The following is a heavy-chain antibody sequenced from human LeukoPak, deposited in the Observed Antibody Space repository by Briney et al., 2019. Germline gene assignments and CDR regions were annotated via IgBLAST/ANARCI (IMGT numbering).Heavy chain of an antibody. D-gene: IGHD5-18*01. CDR3: ARTTEGGYTYDYFYYYYMDV. J-gene: IGHJ6*03. CDR2: IYSSGST. V-gene: IGHV4-61*02. Sequence: SETLSLTCTVSGGSISSGSDYWNWVRQPAGTGLEWIGRIYSSGSTDYNPSLKSRVTMSVDTSKNQFSLNLNSVTAADTAVYYCARTTEGGYTYDYFYYYYMDVWGKGTTVTISS. CDR1: GGSISSGSDY.